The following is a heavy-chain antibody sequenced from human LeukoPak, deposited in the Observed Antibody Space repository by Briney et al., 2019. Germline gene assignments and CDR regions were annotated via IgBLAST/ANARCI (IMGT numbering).Heavy chain of an antibody. CDR1: GDSLPNDFF. Sequence: SETLSLTCLVSGDSLPNDFFWGWGRQPPGKELEWIGSFCLGRDTYYRPSLKSRVTISVDTSKNQFSLNLNSVTAADTAVYYCARWASISLQRGGFFYHWGQGTLVTVSS. D-gene: IGHD1-1*01. J-gene: IGHJ4*02. V-gene: IGHV4-38-2*01. CDR2: FCLGRDT. CDR3: ARWASISLQRGGFFYH.